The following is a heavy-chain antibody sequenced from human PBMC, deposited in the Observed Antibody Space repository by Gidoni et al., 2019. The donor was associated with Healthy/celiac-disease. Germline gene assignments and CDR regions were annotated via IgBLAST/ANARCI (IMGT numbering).Heavy chain of an antibody. CDR1: GNTLPGYF. Sequence: QVQLVHSGAEVKKPGASVTVSCKAAGNTLPGYFMHWVQPAPGQGLEWMGWINPNSGGTNYAQKFQGRVTMTRDTSISTAYMELSRLRSDDTAVYYCARDGNWYDSSGCHFDYWGQGTLVTVSS. J-gene: IGHJ4*02. CDR2: INPNSGGT. D-gene: IGHD3-22*01. CDR3: ARDGNWYDSSGCHFDY. V-gene: IGHV1-2*02.